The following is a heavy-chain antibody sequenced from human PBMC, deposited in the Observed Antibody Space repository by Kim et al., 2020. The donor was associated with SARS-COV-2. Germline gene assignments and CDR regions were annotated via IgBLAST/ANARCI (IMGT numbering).Heavy chain of an antibody. Sequence: SVKVSCKASGGTFSSYTISWVRQAPGQGLEWMGRIIPILGIANYAQKFQGRVTITADKSTSTAYMELSSLRSEDTAVYYCAREGALNCGGDCYSENWFDPWGQGTLVTVSS. V-gene: IGHV1-69*04. J-gene: IGHJ5*02. CDR1: GGTFSSYT. CDR3: AREGALNCGGDCYSENWFDP. CDR2: IIPILGIA. D-gene: IGHD2-21*02.